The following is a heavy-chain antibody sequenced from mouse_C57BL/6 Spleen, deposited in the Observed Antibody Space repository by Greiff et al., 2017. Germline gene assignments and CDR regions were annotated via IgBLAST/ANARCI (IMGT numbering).Heavy chain of an antibody. D-gene: IGHD1-1*01. CDR3: GGVDYGGGYSPYFDV. CDR2: ISDGGSYT. Sequence: EVKLEQSGGGLVKPGASLKLSCAASGFTFSSYSMSWVRQSPGKRLEWVANISDGGSYTYYPDNVKGPFTIAEDNAKNDPYLHMSKLKSEDAALYYCGGVDYGGGYSPYFDVWGTGTTVTVSS. V-gene: IGHV5-4*03. CDR1: GFTFSSYS. J-gene: IGHJ1*03.